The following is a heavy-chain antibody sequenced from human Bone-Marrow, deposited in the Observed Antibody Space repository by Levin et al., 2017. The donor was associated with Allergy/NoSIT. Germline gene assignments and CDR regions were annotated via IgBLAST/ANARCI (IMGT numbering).Heavy chain of an antibody. V-gene: IGHV3-53*01. CDR1: GFTVSSNH. D-gene: IGHD3-10*01. Sequence: AGGSLRLSCAASGFTVSSNHMSCVRQAPGKGLESVSLIYSGGRGYYADSVRGRFTISRDNSKNTLYLQLNSLRAEDTAVYYCAIYGSGNDYSAFDIWGQGTMVTVSS. CDR2: IYSGGRG. CDR3: AIYGSGNDYSAFDI. J-gene: IGHJ3*02.